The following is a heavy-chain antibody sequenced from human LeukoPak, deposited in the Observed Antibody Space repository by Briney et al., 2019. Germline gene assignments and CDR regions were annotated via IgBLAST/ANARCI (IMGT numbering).Heavy chain of an antibody. CDR3: ARDSGRRLDV. Sequence: SQTLSLTCAISGDSVSSNSAAWNWIRQSPSRRLEWLTRTYYRSKWYTDYAVSVKSRVIINPDTSKNHFSLQLNSVTPEDTAVYYCARDSGRRLDVWGQGTTVTVSS. D-gene: IGHD3-10*01. CDR2: TYYRSKWYT. CDR1: GDSVSSNSAA. V-gene: IGHV6-1*01. J-gene: IGHJ6*02.